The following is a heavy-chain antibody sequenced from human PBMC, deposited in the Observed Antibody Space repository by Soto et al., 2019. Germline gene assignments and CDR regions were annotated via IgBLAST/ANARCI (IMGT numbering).Heavy chain of an antibody. CDR1: GFTFSSYA. Sequence: GGSLRLSCAASGFTFSSYAMSWVRQAPGKGLEWVSSISGNGGSTNYADSVKGRFTISRDNSKNTLYLQMSSLRAEDTAVYYCVKDGAEIPFDIWGQGTMVTVSS. J-gene: IGHJ3*02. CDR3: VKDGAEIPFDI. CDR2: ISGNGGST. V-gene: IGHV3-23*01.